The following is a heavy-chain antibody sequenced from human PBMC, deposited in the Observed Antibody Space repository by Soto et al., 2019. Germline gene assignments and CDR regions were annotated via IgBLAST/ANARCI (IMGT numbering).Heavy chain of an antibody. Sequence: SETLSLTCTVSGGSISSSSYYWCWIREPPGQGLEWIGSIYYSGSTYYNPSLKSRVTISVDTSKNQFSLKLSSVTAADTAVYYCARQGTYYYDSSGYGRFDYWGQGTLVTVSS. J-gene: IGHJ4*02. D-gene: IGHD3-22*01. V-gene: IGHV4-39*01. CDR1: GGSISSSSYY. CDR3: ARQGTYYYDSSGYGRFDY. CDR2: IYYSGST.